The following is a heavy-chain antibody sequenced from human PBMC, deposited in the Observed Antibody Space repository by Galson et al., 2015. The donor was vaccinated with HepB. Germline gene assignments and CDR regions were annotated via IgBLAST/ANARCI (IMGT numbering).Heavy chain of an antibody. CDR2: INSDGSIT. D-gene: IGHD4-17*01. Sequence: SLRLSCAASGFTFSSYWMHWVRQAPGKGLVWVSRINSDGSITSYADSVKGRFTISRDNAKNTLYLQVNSLGVDDTAVYYCAGESYGAAWYWGQGSLVTVSS. V-gene: IGHV3-74*01. CDR1: GFTFSSYW. J-gene: IGHJ4*02. CDR3: AGESYGAAWY.